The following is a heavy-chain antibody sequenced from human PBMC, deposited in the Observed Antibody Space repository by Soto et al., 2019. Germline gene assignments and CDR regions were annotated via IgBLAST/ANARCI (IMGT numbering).Heavy chain of an antibody. J-gene: IGHJ4*02. Sequence: SVKGSCKASVYTFTSYGISWGRQAPGQGLEWMGWISAYNGNTNYAQKLQGRVTMTTDTSTSTAYMELGSPRSDDTAVYYCARDTRNGPNWNHFYWGQGTLVTVSS. CDR3: ARDTRNGPNWNHFY. D-gene: IGHD1-20*01. V-gene: IGHV1-18*01. CDR2: ISAYNGNT. CDR1: VYTFTSYG.